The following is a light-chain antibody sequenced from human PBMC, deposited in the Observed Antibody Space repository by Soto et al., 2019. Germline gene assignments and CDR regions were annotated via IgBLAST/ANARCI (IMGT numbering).Light chain of an antibody. V-gene: IGKV1-12*01. CDR1: QNIGSW. J-gene: IGKJ1*01. Sequence: DIQMTHSPATRSGSVGDTNTITCRASQNIGSWLAWYQQKPGKAPKLLIFAASSLQSGVPSRFSGSGYGTDFSLTISSLQTEDFATYYCQHAHNFPLTYGQGTKVDI. CDR2: AAS. CDR3: QHAHNFPLT.